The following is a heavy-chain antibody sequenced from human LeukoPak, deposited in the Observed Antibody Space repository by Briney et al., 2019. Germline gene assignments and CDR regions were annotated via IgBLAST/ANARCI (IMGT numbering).Heavy chain of an antibody. V-gene: IGHV3-48*01. D-gene: IGHD1-26*01. CDR2: ISSSSSTI. CDR1: GFTFSSYI. Sequence: GGSLRLSCAASGFTFSSYIMNWVRQAPGKGLEWVSYISSSSSTIYYADSVRGRFTISRDNAKNSLYLQLNSLRAEDTAVYYCARVVGTYYGYFDHWGQGTLVTVSS. CDR3: ARVVGTYYGYFDH. J-gene: IGHJ4*02.